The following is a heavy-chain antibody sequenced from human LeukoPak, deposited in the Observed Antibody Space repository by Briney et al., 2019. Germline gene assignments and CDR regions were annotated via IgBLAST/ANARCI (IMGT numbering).Heavy chain of an antibody. CDR1: GYSFTINW. CDR2: IYPGDSDT. CDR3: ARLGRFLDWFLDY. V-gene: IGHV5-51*01. D-gene: IGHD3/OR15-3a*01. Sequence: GESLKISCKGSGYSFTINWIGWVRQMPGKGLEWMGIIYPGDSDTRYSPSSQGQVTISADKSINTAYLQWSSLKASDTAMYYCARLGRFLDWFLDYWGQGTLVTVSS. J-gene: IGHJ4*02.